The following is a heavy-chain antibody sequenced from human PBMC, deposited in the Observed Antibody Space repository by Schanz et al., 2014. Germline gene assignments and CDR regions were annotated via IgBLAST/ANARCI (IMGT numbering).Heavy chain of an antibody. CDR3: AKDSTHIDIVLVPTAIDY. Sequence: QVQLVESGGGVVQPGRSLRLSCAASGFTFSSYGMHWVRQAPGKGLEWVAAMSYDGSIKYYGDSVKGRFTISRDNSKNTLYLHMNTLRSEDTAVYYCAKDSTHIDIVLVPTAIDYWGHGTLVTVSS. CDR2: MSYDGSIK. J-gene: IGHJ4*01. CDR1: GFTFSSYG. V-gene: IGHV3-30*18. D-gene: IGHD2-2*01.